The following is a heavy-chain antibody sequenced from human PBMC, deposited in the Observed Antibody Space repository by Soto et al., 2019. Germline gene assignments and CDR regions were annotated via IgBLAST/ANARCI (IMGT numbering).Heavy chain of an antibody. J-gene: IGHJ3*01. D-gene: IGHD3-22*01. V-gene: IGHV3-7*02. CDR2: IKQDGSQK. CDR3: AIVDYHDNTPPFSDSFYV. Sequence: GGSLRLSCAASGFTFSNYWMSWVRQAPGKGLEWVANIKQDGSQKWYVDSVKGRFTISRDNAKKSLFLQMNSLRVEDTAMYYCAIVDYHDNTPPFSDSFYVWRQGTMFTGS. CDR1: GFTFSNYW.